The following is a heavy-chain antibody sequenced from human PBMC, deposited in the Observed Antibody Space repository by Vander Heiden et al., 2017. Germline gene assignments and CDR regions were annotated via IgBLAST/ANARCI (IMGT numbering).Heavy chain of an antibody. CDR3: AGDAGYYDYVWGSPMDI. D-gene: IGHD3-16*01. J-gene: IGHJ3*02. CDR1: GSTFSSYG. Sequence: EVQLVESGGGLVKPGGSLRLSCAASGSTFSSYGMNWVRPAPGKGLEWVSSISSSSSYIYYADSVKGRFTISRDNAKNSLYLQMNSLRAEDTAVYYCAGDAGYYDYVWGSPMDIWGQGTMVTVSS. CDR2: ISSSSSYI. V-gene: IGHV3-21*01.